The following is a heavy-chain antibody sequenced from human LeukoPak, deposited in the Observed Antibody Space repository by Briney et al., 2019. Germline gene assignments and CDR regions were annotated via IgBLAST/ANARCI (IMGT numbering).Heavy chain of an antibody. Sequence: GGSLRLSCAASGFTFSSYGMHWVRQAPGKGLEWVAFIRFDGINKYYADSVKGRFTISRDNAKNSLYLQMNSLRAEDTAVYYCAELGITMIGGVWGKGTTVTISS. CDR1: GFTFSSYG. V-gene: IGHV3-30*02. J-gene: IGHJ6*04. D-gene: IGHD3-10*02. CDR3: AELGITMIGGV. CDR2: IRFDGINK.